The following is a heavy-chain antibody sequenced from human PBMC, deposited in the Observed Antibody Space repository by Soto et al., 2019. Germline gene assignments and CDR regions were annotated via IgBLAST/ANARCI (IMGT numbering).Heavy chain of an antibody. Sequence: QVQLVESGGGVVQPGRSLRLSCAASGFTFSSYGMHWVRQAPGKGLEWVAVIWYDGSNKYYADSVKGRFTISRDNSKNTRYLQMNSLRAEDTAVYYCARVYGSGGSVYSGSYGYGMDFWGQGTTVTVSS. CDR2: IWYDGSNK. D-gene: IGHD2-15*01. J-gene: IGHJ6*02. CDR1: GFTFSSYG. CDR3: ARVYGSGGSVYSGSYGYGMDF. V-gene: IGHV3-33*01.